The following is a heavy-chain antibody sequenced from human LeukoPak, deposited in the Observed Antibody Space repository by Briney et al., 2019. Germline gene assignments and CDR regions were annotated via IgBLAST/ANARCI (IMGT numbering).Heavy chain of an antibody. Sequence: SETLSLTCTVSGASISGFYWSWIRQPPGKGLEWIGSIYYSGSTYYNPSLKSRVTISVDTSKNQFSLKLSSVAAADTAVYYCARDRYCGGDCYSYYYYMDVWGKGTTVTISS. J-gene: IGHJ6*03. CDR3: ARDRYCGGDCYSYYYYMDV. CDR1: GASISGFY. V-gene: IGHV4-59*12. D-gene: IGHD2-21*02. CDR2: IYYSGST.